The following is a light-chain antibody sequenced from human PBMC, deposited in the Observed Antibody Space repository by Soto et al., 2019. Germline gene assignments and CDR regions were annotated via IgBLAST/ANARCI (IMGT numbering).Light chain of an antibody. V-gene: IGLV2-14*01. CDR1: SSDVGGYNY. Sequence: QSALTQPASVSGSPGQSITISCTGTSSDVGGYNYVSWYQQHPGKAPKLMIYEVSNRHSGVSNRFSGSKSGNTASLTISGLQAEYEADYYCSSYTSSSTVVFGGGTKVTVL. J-gene: IGLJ2*01. CDR3: SSYTSSSTVV. CDR2: EVS.